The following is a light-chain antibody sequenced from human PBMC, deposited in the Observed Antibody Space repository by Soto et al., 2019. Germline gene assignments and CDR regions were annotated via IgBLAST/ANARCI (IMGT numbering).Light chain of an antibody. V-gene: IGLV2-14*01. Sequence: QSVLTQPASVSGSPGQSITISCTGTSSDVGGYNYVSWSQQHPGKAPQLMIYEVSNRPSGVSNRFSGSKSGNTASLTISGLQAEDEADYYCSSYTSSSTYVFGTGKKV. CDR2: EVS. CDR3: SSYTSSSTYV. CDR1: SSDVGGYNY. J-gene: IGLJ1*01.